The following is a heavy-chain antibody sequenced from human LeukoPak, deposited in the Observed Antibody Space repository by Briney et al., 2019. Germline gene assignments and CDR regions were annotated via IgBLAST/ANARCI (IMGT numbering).Heavy chain of an antibody. CDR3: AKDLSSGWPYYFDY. CDR2: ISDSGGNT. CDR1: GFTFSNYA. D-gene: IGHD6-19*01. V-gene: IGHV3-23*01. Sequence: GGSLRLSCAASGFTFSNYAMSWVRQAPGKGLEWVSGISDSGGNTYTADSLRGRFTISRDNSKNTLYLQMNSLRAEDTAVYYCAKDLSSGWPYYFDYWGQGTLVTVSS. J-gene: IGHJ4*02.